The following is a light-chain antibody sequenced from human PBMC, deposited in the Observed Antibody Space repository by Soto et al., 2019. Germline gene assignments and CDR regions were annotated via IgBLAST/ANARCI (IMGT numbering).Light chain of an antibody. V-gene: IGLV2-14*01. J-gene: IGLJ1*01. CDR3: SSFKGGSTDYV. CDR1: SGDVGAYDF. Sequence: QSALTQPASVSGSPGQSIAISCTGTSGDVGAYDFVSWNQQHPGKAPKLMIYDVSRRPSGVSDRFSGSKSGNTASLIIYGLQAEDEADYYCSSFKGGSTDYVFGKGKKVTVL. CDR2: DVS.